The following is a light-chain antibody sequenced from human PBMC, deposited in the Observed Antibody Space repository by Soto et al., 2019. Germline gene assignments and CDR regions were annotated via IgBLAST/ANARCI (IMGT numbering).Light chain of an antibody. CDR1: QRVDSNS. V-gene: IGKV3-20*01. J-gene: IGKJ4*01. CDR2: GAS. CDR3: QQYVASPLT. Sequence: EFVLTQSPGALSVSPGETVTLSCRASQRVDSNSLAWYHHKPGLAPRLLIFGASTRATRIPDRFSGSGSGTDVTLTITRLEPEDSGLYYCQQYVASPLTFGGGTRV.